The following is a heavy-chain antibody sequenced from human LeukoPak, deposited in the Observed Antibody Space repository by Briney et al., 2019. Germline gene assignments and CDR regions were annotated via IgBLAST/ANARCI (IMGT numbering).Heavy chain of an antibody. Sequence: ASVKVSCKVSGYTLTELSMHWVRQAPGKGLEWMGGFDPEDGETIYAQKFQGRVTMTEDTSTDTTYMELSSLRSEDTAVYYCATDRIAVAGSDAFDIWGQGTMVTVSS. D-gene: IGHD6-19*01. V-gene: IGHV1-24*01. CDR2: FDPEDGET. CDR1: GYTLTELS. J-gene: IGHJ3*02. CDR3: ATDRIAVAGSDAFDI.